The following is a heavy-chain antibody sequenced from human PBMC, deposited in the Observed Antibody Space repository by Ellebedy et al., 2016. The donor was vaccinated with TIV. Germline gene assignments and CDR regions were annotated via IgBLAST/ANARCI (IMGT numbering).Heavy chain of an antibody. CDR3: ASVPSAGADF. V-gene: IGHV1-46*01. CDR1: GYPFTKYY. CDR2: LDARAGST. Sequence: ASVKVSCKASGYPFTKYYFHWIRQAPGQGLEWMGVLDARAGSTTYAETLQGRISITRDLSTRTLYMELSGFTSDDTAVYYCASVPSAGADFWGHGTLVSASS. J-gene: IGHJ5*01. D-gene: IGHD4-17*01.